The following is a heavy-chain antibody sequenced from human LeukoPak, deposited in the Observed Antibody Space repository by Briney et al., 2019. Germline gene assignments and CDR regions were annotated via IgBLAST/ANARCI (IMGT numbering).Heavy chain of an antibody. D-gene: IGHD3-10*01. J-gene: IGHJ4*02. Sequence: SETLSLTCTVSGGSISSGGYYWSWFRQHPGKGLEWIGYIYYSGSTYYNPSLKSRVTISLDTSKNQSSLKLSSVTAADTALYYCAREQRSYYRALDYWGQGTLVTVSS. CDR1: GGSISSGGYY. CDR2: IYYSGST. CDR3: AREQRSYYRALDY. V-gene: IGHV4-31*03.